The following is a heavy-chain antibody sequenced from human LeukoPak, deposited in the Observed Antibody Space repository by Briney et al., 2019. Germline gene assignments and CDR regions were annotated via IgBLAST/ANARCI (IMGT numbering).Heavy chain of an antibody. CDR3: PKDYAAAAASYYLDY. CDR2: ISGSGGNT. V-gene: IGHV3-23*01. J-gene: IGHJ4*02. CDR1: GFAFGSYA. D-gene: IGHD6-13*01. Sequence: GGCLRLACAASGFAFGSYAMSWVRQAPGKGLEWVSAISGSGGNTYYADSVKGRFTISRHNHKNTLYLQMNSLRAKDTPVYYCPKDYAAAAASYYLDYWGQGTLVTHSS.